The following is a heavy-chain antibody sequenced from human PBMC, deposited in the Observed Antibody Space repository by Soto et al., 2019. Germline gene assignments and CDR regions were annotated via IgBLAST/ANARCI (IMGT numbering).Heavy chain of an antibody. J-gene: IGHJ6*02. CDR1: GFTFSSYA. V-gene: IGHV3-23*01. CDR2: ISGSGGST. D-gene: IGHD6-19*01. Sequence: PGGSLRLSCAASGFTFSSYAMSWVRQAPGKGLEWVSAISGSGGSTYYADSVKGRFTISRDNSKNTLYLQMNSLRAEDTAVYYCAKEERYSSGWSYYYYGMDVWGQGTTVTVSS. CDR3: AKEERYSSGWSYYYYGMDV.